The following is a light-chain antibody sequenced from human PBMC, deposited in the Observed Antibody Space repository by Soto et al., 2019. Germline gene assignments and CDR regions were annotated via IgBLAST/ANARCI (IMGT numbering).Light chain of an antibody. V-gene: IGKV3-20*01. J-gene: IGKJ5*01. CDR3: QQYGSSPPIT. CDR1: QSVSSSY. Sequence: VVTHSPGTLSLSTGERATLSCRAIQSVSSSYLAWYQQKPGQAPRLLIYGASSRATGIPDRFSGSGSGTDFTLTISRLEPEDFAVYYCQQYGSSPPITFGRGTRLEI. CDR2: GAS.